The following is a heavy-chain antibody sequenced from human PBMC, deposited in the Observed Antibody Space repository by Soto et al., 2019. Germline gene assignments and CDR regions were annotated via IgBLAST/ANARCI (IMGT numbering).Heavy chain of an antibody. Sequence: GGSLRLSCTASGFTIVDYAMRWFRQAPEKGLEWVGLIRSKAYGGTKEYDASVKGRLNTSRDDSNSSAYLQMNSLRVEDTAVYYCAKEVPLSCVVVVAECPWFGPWGEGTLVTVSS. CDR3: AKEVPLSCVVVVAECPWFGP. CDR1: GFTIVDYA. V-gene: IGHV3-49*03. J-gene: IGHJ5*02. D-gene: IGHD2-15*01. CDR2: IRSKAYGGTK.